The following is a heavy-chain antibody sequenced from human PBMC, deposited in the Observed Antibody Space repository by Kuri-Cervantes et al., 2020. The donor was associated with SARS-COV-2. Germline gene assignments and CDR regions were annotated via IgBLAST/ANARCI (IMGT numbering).Heavy chain of an antibody. V-gene: IGHV1-18*01. J-gene: IGHJ6*03. D-gene: IGHD3-3*01. Sequence: ASVKVSCKASGYTFTSYGISWVRQAPGQGLEWMGWISAYNGNTNYAQKLQGRVTMTTDTSTSTAYMELRSLRSDDTAVYYCARAHTHDDYDFWSGYYDPFYYYYMDIWGKGTTVTVSS. CDR2: ISAYNGNT. CDR1: GYTFTSYG. CDR3: ARAHTHDDYDFWSGYYDPFYYYYMDI.